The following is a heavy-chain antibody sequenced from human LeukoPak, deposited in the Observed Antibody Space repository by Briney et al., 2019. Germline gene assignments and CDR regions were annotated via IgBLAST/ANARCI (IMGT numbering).Heavy chain of an antibody. J-gene: IGHJ4*02. V-gene: IGHV4-59*08. D-gene: IGHD6-6*01. CDR3: ARQGYSSSQDY. CDR2: IYYSGST. Sequence: SETLSLTCTVSGASISSYYWSWIRQPPGKGLEWIGYIYYSGSTNYSPSLKSRVTISVDTSKNQFSLKLSSVTAADTAVYYCARQGYSSSQDYWGQGTLVTVSS. CDR1: GASISSYY.